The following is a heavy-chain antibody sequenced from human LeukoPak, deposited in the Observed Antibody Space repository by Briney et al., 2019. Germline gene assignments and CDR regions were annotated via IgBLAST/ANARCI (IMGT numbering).Heavy chain of an antibody. CDR1: GYSISSGYY. Sequence: SETLSLTCTVSGYSISSGYYWGWIRQPPGKGLEWIGSIYHSGSTYYNPSLKSRVTIPVDTSKNHFSLKLSSVTAADTAVYYCAGERGEEYSSGWYKTNYFYNWGQGIRVTVSS. CDR2: IYHSGST. V-gene: IGHV4-38-2*02. CDR3: AGERGEEYSSGWYKTNYFYN. D-gene: IGHD6-19*01. J-gene: IGHJ4*02.